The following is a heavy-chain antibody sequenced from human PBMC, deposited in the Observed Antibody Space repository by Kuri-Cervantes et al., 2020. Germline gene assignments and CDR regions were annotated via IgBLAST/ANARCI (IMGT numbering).Heavy chain of an antibody. Sequence: ASVKVSCKASGYTFTGYYMHWVRQAPGQGLEWMGWINPNSGGTNYAQKLQGRVTMTTDTSTSTAYMELRSLRSDDTAVYYCARDMQSIAAAGTFGYWGQGTLVTVSS. CDR3: ARDMQSIAAAGTFGY. CDR2: INPNSGGT. V-gene: IGHV1-2*02. CDR1: GYTFTGYY. J-gene: IGHJ4*02. D-gene: IGHD6-13*01.